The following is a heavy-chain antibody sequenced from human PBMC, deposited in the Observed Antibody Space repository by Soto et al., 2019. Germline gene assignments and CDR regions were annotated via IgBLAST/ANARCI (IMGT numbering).Heavy chain of an antibody. CDR2: ISSYGGST. V-gene: IGHV3-64*01. D-gene: IGHD3-22*01. CDR3: ARDPDSSGYYYFDY. Sequence: GKGLEYVSAISSYGGSTYYANSVKGRFTISRDNSKNTLYLQMGSLRAEDMAVYYCARDPDSSGYYYFDYWGQGTLVTVSS. J-gene: IGHJ4*02.